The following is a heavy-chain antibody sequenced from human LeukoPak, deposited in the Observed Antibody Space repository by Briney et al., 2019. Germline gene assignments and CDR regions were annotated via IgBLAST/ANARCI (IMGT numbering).Heavy chain of an antibody. D-gene: IGHD3-10*01. CDR2: INTNTGNP. CDR3: ARGPSVLLWFGEFY. CDR1: GCTFTSYA. Sequence: ASVKVSCKASGCTFTSYAMNWVRQAPGQGLEWMGWINTNTGNPTYAQGFTGRFVFSLDTSVSTAYLQISSLKAEDTAVYYCARGPSVLLWFGEFYWGQGTLVTVSS. J-gene: IGHJ4*02. V-gene: IGHV7-4-1*02.